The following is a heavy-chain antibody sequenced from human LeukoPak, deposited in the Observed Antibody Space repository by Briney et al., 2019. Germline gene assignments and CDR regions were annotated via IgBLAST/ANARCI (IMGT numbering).Heavy chain of an antibody. Sequence: GGSLRLSCAASGFTFSSYGMHWVRQAPGKGLEWVANIKQDGSEEHYVDSVKGRFTISRDNAKNSLYLQMNSLRAEDTAVYYCARDRGSGSYYSQDWGQGTLVTVSS. CDR3: ARDRGSGSYYSQD. CDR1: GFTFSSYG. J-gene: IGHJ4*02. V-gene: IGHV3-7*01. CDR2: IKQDGSEE. D-gene: IGHD3-10*01.